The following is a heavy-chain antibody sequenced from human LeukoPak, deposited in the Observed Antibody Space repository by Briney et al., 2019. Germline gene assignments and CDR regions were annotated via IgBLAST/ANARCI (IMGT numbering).Heavy chain of an antibody. CDR2: ISSSSSTI. J-gene: IGHJ4*02. Sequence: QPGGSLRLSCAASGFTFGTYWMSWVRQAPGKGLEWVSYISSSSSTIYYADSVKGRFTISRDNAKNSLYLQMNSLRAEDTAVYYCARDLEGYSGAFDYWGQGTLVTVSS. CDR1: GFTFGTYW. V-gene: IGHV3-48*01. D-gene: IGHD4-11*01. CDR3: ARDLEGYSGAFDY.